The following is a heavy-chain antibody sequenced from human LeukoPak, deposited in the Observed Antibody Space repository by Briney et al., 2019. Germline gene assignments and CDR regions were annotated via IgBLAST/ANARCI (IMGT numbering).Heavy chain of an antibody. CDR3: AREILMVYAIRGPRAFDI. J-gene: IGHJ3*02. V-gene: IGHV4-39*07. CDR1: GGSISTSSYY. CDR2: IFYSGST. D-gene: IGHD2-8*01. Sequence: SETLSLTCTVSGGSISTSSYYWGWVRQPPGKGLEWIGNIFYSGSTYYSPSLKSRVTISLDTSRNQFSLKLNSVTAADTAVYYCAREILMVYAIRGPRAFDIWGQGTMVTVSS.